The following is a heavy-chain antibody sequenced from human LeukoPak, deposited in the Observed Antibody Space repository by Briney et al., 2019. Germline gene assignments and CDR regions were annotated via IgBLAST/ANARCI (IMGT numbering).Heavy chain of an antibody. CDR3: AKRAVVDRYYFDY. D-gene: IGHD3-22*01. Sequence: GGSLRLSCAASGFTFSSYAMGWVRQAPGKGLEWVSTINNRGTSTYYADSVKGRFTISRDNSKNTLSLQMNSLRAEDTAIYFCAKRAVVDRYYFDYWGQGTLVTVSS. V-gene: IGHV3-23*01. CDR1: GFTFSSYA. CDR2: INNRGTST. J-gene: IGHJ4*02.